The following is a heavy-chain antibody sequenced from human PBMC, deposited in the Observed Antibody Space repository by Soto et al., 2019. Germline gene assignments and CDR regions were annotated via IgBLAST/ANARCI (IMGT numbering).Heavy chain of an antibody. CDR1: GGSISSSSYY. V-gene: IGHV4-39*01. J-gene: IGHJ6*03. D-gene: IGHD2-15*01. CDR2: IYYSGRT. CDR3: ARQPLYCSGGSCYPFYCYYYMDV. Sequence: QLQLQESGPGLVKPSETLSLTCTVSGGSISSSSYYWGWIRQPPGKGLEWIGSIYYSGRTYYNASLKSRVTISVDTSKNQFSLKLSSVTAADTAVYYCARQPLYCSGGSCYPFYCYYYMDVWGKGTTVTVSS.